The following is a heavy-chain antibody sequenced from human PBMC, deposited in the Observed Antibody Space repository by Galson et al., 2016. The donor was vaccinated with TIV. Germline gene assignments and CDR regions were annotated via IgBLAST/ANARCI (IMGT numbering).Heavy chain of an antibody. D-gene: IGHD2-8*02. CDR2: IYSNDDT. J-gene: IGHJ6*02. CDR3: ASDSVPVAYGMDV. CDR1: GFSVSYKH. Sequence: SLRLSCAASGFSVSYKHMIWVRQTPGKGLEWVSLIYSNDDTYYADSVKGRFTISRDNSKNTLYLQMNSLRAEDTAVYYCASDSVPVAYGMDVWGQGTTVTVS. V-gene: IGHV3-53*01.